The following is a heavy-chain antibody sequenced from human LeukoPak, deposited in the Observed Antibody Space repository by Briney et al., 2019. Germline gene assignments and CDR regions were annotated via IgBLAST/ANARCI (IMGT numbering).Heavy chain of an antibody. V-gene: IGHV1-18*01. Sequence: ASVKVSCKATSYISWVRQAPGQGLEWMGWIGSYAGDTYYTQKFQGRVTVTTDTSTSTAYMELSSLRSEDTAVYYCARVLRDYGDYQTPRDYYYYGMDVWGQGTTVTVSS. CDR2: IGSYAGDT. D-gene: IGHD4-17*01. J-gene: IGHJ6*02. CDR3: ARVLRDYGDYQTPRDYYYYGMDV. CDR1: TSY.